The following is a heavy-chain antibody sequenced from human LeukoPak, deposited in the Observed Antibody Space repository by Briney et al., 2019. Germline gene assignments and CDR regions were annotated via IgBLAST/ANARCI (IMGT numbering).Heavy chain of an antibody. V-gene: IGHV1-18*01. CDR1: GYTFTNYG. Sequence: ASVKVSCKASGYTFTNYGISWVRQAPGQGLEWMGWINAYNGDTNYAQKLQGRVTMTTDTSTSTAYMELRSLRSDDTAVYYCARPPGGPRTNWFDPWGQGTRVTVSS. CDR2: INAYNGDT. CDR3: ARPPGGPRTNWFDP. D-gene: IGHD3-16*01. J-gene: IGHJ5*02.